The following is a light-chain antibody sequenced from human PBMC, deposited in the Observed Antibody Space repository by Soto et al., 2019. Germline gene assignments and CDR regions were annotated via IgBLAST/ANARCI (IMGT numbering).Light chain of an antibody. CDR1: QYVSNK. Sequence: ETVVTRAPTAVRLPRGPKHSLYYMASQYVSNKVAWYQQKPGRAPSLLILGASTRATGVPARFSGSGSGTKFNHSISSLQYEYFAAHYCKQYKEWPPCTFGQGTRLEIK. V-gene: IGKV3-15*01. J-gene: IGKJ5*01. CDR3: KQYKEWPPCT. CDR2: GAS.